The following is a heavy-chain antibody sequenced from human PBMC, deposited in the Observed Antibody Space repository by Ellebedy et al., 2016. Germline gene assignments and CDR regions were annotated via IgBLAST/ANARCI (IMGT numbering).Heavy chain of an antibody. CDR3: ARADTGFNWLNP. D-gene: IGHD3-9*01. Sequence: GSLRLXXTVSGDSVSSGNKFWSWIRQPPGKGLEWIGYIYYTGSSHYNPSLKSRVTISLDTSKNQFALNLTSVTAADAAVYYCARADTGFNWLNPWGPGTLVTVSS. CDR1: GDSVSSGNKF. CDR2: IYYTGSS. J-gene: IGHJ5*02. V-gene: IGHV4-61*01.